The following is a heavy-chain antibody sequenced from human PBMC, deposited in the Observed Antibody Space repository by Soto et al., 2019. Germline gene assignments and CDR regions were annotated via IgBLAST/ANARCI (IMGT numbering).Heavy chain of an antibody. V-gene: IGHV3-23*01. CDR3: AKDRRWLQLKAFDY. D-gene: IGHD5-12*01. Sequence: GGALRVPRGGSGVTLCRDANRGGRPAPGKGLEWVSAISGSGGSTYYADSVKGRFTISRDNSKNTLYLQMNSLRAEDTAVYYCAKDRRWLQLKAFDYWGQGTLVTVSS. CDR1: GVTLCRDA. J-gene: IGHJ4*02. CDR2: ISGSGGST.